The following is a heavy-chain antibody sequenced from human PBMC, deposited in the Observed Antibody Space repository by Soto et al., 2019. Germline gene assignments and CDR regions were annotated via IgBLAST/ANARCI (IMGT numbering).Heavy chain of an antibody. J-gene: IGHJ4*02. D-gene: IGHD2-21*02. Sequence: QVQLVQSGAEVKKPGASVKVSCKASGYTFTGYYMHWVRQAPGQGLEWMGWINPNSGGTNYAQKFQGWGTMIWDTSISTADMELSRLRSDDTAVYYCAIGAYCGGDCYTLDYWGQGTLVTVSS. V-gene: IGHV1-2*04. CDR3: AIGAYCGGDCYTLDY. CDR1: GYTFTGYY. CDR2: INPNSGGT.